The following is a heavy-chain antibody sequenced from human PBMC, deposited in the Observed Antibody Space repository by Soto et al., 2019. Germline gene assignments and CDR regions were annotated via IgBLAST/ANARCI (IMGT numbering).Heavy chain of an antibody. CDR2: ISYDGSNK. D-gene: IGHD6-13*01. V-gene: IGHV3-30*03. Sequence: GGSLRLSCAASGFTFSSYGMHWVRQAPGKGLEWVAVISYDGSNKYYADSVKGRFTISRDNSKNTLYLQMNSLRAEDTAVYYCAIIAAAGLFDYRGQGTLVTVSS. CDR1: GFTFSSYG. J-gene: IGHJ4*02. CDR3: AIIAAAGLFDY.